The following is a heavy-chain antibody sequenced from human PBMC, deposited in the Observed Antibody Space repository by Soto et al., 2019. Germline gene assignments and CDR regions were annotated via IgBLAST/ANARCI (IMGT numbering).Heavy chain of an antibody. CDR3: AIRAGYFDY. Sequence: SETLSLTCTVSGGSISSSSYYWGWIRQPPGKGLEGIGSIYYSGSPYSTPPLRGRFTFSVDTSKTQFSLRLSFLTAADTAVYYCAIRAGYFDYGGQETLVTVP. J-gene: IGHJ4*02. V-gene: IGHV4-39*01. D-gene: IGHD6-19*01. CDR2: IYYSGSP. CDR1: GGSISSSSYY.